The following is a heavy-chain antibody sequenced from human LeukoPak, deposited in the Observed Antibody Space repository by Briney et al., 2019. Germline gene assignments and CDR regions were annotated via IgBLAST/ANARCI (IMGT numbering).Heavy chain of an antibody. CDR1: GFTFSSYA. V-gene: IGHV3-23*01. Sequence: GGSLRLSCAASGFTFSSYAMSWVRQAPGKGLEWVSAISGSGDSTYYADSVKGRFTISRDNSKNTLYLQMNSLRAEDTAVYYCAKDPYNWNYYFDYWGQGTLVTVSS. CDR3: AKDPYNWNYYFDY. CDR2: ISGSGDST. D-gene: IGHD1-7*01. J-gene: IGHJ4*02.